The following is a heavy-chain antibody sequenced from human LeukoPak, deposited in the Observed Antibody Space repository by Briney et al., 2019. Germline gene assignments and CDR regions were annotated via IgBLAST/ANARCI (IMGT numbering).Heavy chain of an antibody. CDR1: GGTFSSYA. CDR2: IIPIFGTA. J-gene: IGHJ4*02. D-gene: IGHD3-3*01. V-gene: IGHV1-69*13. Sequence: ASVKVSCKASGGTFSSYAISWVRQAPGQGLEWMGGIIPIFGTANYAQKFQGRVTITADESTSTAYMELSSLRSEDTAVYYCARASLPKYDFWSGYSDYFDYWGQGTLVTVSS. CDR3: ARASLPKYDFWSGYSDYFDY.